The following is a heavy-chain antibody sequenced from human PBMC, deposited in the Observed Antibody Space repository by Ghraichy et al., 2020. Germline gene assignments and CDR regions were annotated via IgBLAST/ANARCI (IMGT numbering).Heavy chain of an antibody. V-gene: IGHV3-48*02. J-gene: IGHJ6*02. CDR3: ARASTVVRFYYYGGMDV. D-gene: IGHD4-23*01. CDR1: GFTFSGYG. CDR2: ITSGGRSK. Sequence: GESLNISCVGSGFTFSGYGMNWVRQSPGKGLEWVSYITSGGRSKFYADSVKGRFTVSRDNAQNSLSLQMNSLRDEDTAVYYCARASTVVRFYYYGGMDVWGQGTTVTVSS.